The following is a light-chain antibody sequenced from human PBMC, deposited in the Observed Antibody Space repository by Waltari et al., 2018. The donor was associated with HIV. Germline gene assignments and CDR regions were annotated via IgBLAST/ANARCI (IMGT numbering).Light chain of an antibody. CDR3: QQYYGDSFT. CDR2: WAS. J-gene: IGKJ2*01. Sequence: IVMTQSPDALAVDLGERATITCKSSQSLLYSSNNKNYLAWYQQRPGEPPKLLIYWASTREAGVPDRFTGSGSGTDFTLTISSLKSDDVAVYYCQQYYGDSFTFGQGTKLEIK. CDR1: QSLLYSSNNKNY. V-gene: IGKV4-1*01.